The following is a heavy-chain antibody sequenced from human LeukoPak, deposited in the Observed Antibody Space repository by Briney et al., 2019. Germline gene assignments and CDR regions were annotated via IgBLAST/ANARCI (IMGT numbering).Heavy chain of an antibody. CDR2: IYTSGST. CDR1: GGSISSYY. CDR3: ARDLTGNDYEYYFDY. V-gene: IGHV4-4*07. Sequence: SETLSLTCTVSGGSISSYYWSWIRQPAGKGLEWIGRIYTSGSTNYNPSLKSRVTMSVDTSKNQFSLKLSSVTAADTAVYYCARDLTGNDYEYYFDYWGQGTLVTVSS. J-gene: IGHJ4*02. D-gene: IGHD4-17*01.